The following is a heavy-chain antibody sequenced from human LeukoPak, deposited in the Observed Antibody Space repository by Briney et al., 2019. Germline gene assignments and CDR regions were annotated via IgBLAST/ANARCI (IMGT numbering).Heavy chain of an antibody. D-gene: IGHD6-13*01. CDR1: GFTFSSYS. CDR2: ISSSSSYI. Sequence: PGGSLRLSCAASGFTFSSYSMNWVRQAPGKGLEWVSSISSSSSYIYYADSVKGRFTISRDNAKNSLYPQMNSLRAEDTAVYYCARDKGIAAAGRGGWFDPWGQGTLVTVSS. CDR3: ARDKGIAAAGRGGWFDP. J-gene: IGHJ5*02. V-gene: IGHV3-21*01.